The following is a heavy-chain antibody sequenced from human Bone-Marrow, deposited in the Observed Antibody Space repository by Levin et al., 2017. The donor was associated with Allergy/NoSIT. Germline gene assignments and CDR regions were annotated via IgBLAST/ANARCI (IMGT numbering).Heavy chain of an antibody. CDR3: SHRLIAVPGLGASGTFGY. V-gene: IGHV2-5*01. J-gene: IGHJ4*02. Sequence: SGPTLVKPTQTLTLTCTLSSFSLTTSGVGVGWLRQPPGKALEWLAIVYWNDNRFYTPSLKNRIAIAKDTSRNQVVLTVPNMDPVDTATYYCSHRLIAVPGLGASGTFGYWGQGLLVTVTS. CDR2: VYWNDNR. D-gene: IGHD3-10*01. CDR1: SFSLTTSGVG.